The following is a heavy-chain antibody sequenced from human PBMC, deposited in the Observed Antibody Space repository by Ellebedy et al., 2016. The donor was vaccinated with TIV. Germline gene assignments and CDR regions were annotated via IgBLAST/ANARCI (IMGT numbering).Heavy chain of an antibody. D-gene: IGHD2-2*01. CDR2: ISYDGSNK. CDR1: GSTFSSYA. J-gene: IGHJ4*02. CDR3: ARDPRIVVVPAATFDY. Sequence: GESLKISXAASGSTFSSYAMHWVRQAPGKGLEWVAVISYDGSNKYYADSVKGRFTISRDNSKNTLYLQMNSLRAEDTAVYYCARDPRIVVVPAATFDYWGQGTLVTVSS. V-gene: IGHV3-30-3*01.